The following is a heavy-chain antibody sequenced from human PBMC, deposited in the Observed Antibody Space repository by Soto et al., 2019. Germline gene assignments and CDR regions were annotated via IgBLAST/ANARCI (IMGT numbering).Heavy chain of an antibody. CDR2: ISSSSTYT. J-gene: IGHJ4*02. V-gene: IGHV3-21*01. CDR1: GFTFSAYT. CDR3: ASLVSIDY. Sequence: GRSLRLSCAASGFTFSAYTMNWVRQAPGKGLEWVSSISSSSTYTYSADSVKGRFTISRDNAKNSLYLQMNSLRAEDTAVYYCASLVSIDYWGQGTLVTVSS. D-gene: IGHD6-6*01.